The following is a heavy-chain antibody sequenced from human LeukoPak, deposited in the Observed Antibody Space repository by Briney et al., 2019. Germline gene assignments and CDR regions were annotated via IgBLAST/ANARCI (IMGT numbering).Heavy chain of an antibody. J-gene: IGHJ3*02. CDR1: GFTFSNAW. D-gene: IGHD7-27*01. CDR3: AKEGLNWGVAFDI. CDR2: ISGSGGST. Sequence: GGSLRLSCAASGFTFSNAWMSWVRQAPGKGLEWVSAISGSGGSTYYADSVKGRFTISRDNSKNTLYLQMNSLRAEDTAVYYCAKEGLNWGVAFDIWGQGTMVTVSS. V-gene: IGHV3-23*01.